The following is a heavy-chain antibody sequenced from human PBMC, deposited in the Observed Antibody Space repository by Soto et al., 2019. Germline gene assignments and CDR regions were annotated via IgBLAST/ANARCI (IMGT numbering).Heavy chain of an antibody. CDR1: GFTFSSYS. CDR3: ARYSISWYFPVRGMDV. V-gene: IGHV3-21*01. Sequence: GGSLRLSCAASGFTFSSYSMNWVRQAPGKGLEWVSSISSSSYIYYADSVKGRFTISRDNAKNSLYLQMNSLRAEDTAVYYCARYSISWYFPVRGMDVWGQGTTVTVSS. CDR2: ISSSSYI. D-gene: IGHD6-13*01. J-gene: IGHJ6*02.